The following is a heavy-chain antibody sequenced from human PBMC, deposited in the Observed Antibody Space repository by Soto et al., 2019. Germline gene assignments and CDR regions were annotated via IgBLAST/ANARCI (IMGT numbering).Heavy chain of an antibody. D-gene: IGHD3-3*01. V-gene: IGHV3-30*03. CDR3: ARDRGHVEWLPRQIDY. CDR2: LSYDGVNK. Sequence: QVQLMESGGGVVQPGRSLRLSCAASGFTFKTYGMHWVRQVPGKGLQWVAALSYDGVNKFYVDSVEGRFTVSRDNSKNTVSLEMSSLRADDSAVYYCARDRGHVEWLPRQIDYWGQGTTVTVSS. CDR1: GFTFKTYG. J-gene: IGHJ4*02.